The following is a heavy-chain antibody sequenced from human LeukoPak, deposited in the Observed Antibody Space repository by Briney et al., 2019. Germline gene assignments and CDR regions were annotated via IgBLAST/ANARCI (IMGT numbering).Heavy chain of an antibody. CDR1: GFTFSSYA. V-gene: IGHV3-30*04. CDR3: ARGWSSGYSDY. J-gene: IGHJ4*02. CDR2: ISYDGSNK. Sequence: GRSLRLSCAASGFTFSSYAMHWVRQAPGKGLEWVAVISYDGSNKYYADSVKGRFTISRDNSKNTLYLQMNSLRAEDTAVYYCARGWSSGYSDYWGQGTLVSVSS. D-gene: IGHD3-22*01.